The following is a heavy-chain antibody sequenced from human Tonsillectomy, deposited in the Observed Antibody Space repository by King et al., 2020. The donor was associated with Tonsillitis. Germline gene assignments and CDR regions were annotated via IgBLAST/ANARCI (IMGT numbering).Heavy chain of an antibody. CDR1: GFTFSSYW. V-gene: IGHV3-7*01. CDR3: ARGFRGPDAFDI. CDR2: IKQDGSVK. D-gene: IGHD3-16*01. J-gene: IGHJ3*02. Sequence: VQLVQSGGGLVQPGGSLRLSCAASGFTFSSYWMSLVRQAPGKGLGVVSNIKQDGSVKYYVDSVKGRFTISRDNAKNSLYLQMNSLRAEDTAVFYCARGFRGPDAFDIWGQGTMVTVSS.